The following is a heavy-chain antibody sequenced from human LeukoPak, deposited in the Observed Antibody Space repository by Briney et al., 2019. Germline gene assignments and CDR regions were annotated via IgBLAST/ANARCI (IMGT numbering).Heavy chain of an antibody. CDR2: ISAYNGNT. Sequence: ASVTVSFRASGYTFTSYGISWVRQPPGQGLEWMGWISAYNGNTNYAQKLQGRVTMTTDTSTSTAYMELRSLRSDDTAVYYCARDSGSGGDYWGQGTLVTVSS. CDR1: GYTFTSYG. D-gene: IGHD2-15*01. J-gene: IGHJ4*02. V-gene: IGHV1-18*01. CDR3: ARDSGSGGDY.